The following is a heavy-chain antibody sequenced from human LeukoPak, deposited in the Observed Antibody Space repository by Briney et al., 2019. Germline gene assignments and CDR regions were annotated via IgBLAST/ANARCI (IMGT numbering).Heavy chain of an antibody. CDR3: ARWGGYSHYYYMDV. V-gene: IGHV1-2*06. CDR1: GYTFTGYY. J-gene: IGHJ6*03. D-gene: IGHD5-12*01. CDR2: INPNSGGT. Sequence: GASVKVSCKASGYTFTGYYMHWVRQAPGQGLEWMGRINPNSGGTNYAQKFQGRVTMTRDTSISTAYMELSWLRSDDTAVYYCARWGGYSHYYYMDVWGKGTTVTVSS.